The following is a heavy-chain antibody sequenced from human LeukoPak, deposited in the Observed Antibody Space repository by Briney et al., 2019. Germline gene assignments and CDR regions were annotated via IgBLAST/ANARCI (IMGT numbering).Heavy chain of an antibody. CDR1: GFTFSSYA. D-gene: IGHD5-18*01. V-gene: IGHV3-21*01. CDR3: ATVYIYGSPTSYFDY. CDR2: ISSSSSYI. Sequence: GETLRLSCAASGFTFSSYAMSWVRQAPGKGLEWVSSISSSSSYIYYADSVKGRFTISRDNAKSSLYLQMNSLRAEDTSVYYCATVYIYGSPTSYFDYWGQGTLVTVSS. J-gene: IGHJ4*02.